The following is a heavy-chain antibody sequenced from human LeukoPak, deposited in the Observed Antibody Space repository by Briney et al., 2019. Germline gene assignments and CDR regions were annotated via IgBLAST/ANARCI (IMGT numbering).Heavy chain of an antibody. D-gene: IGHD6-19*01. CDR2: IYYSGST. CDR3: ARPGYSSGWYGDAFDI. CDR1: GGSISSYY. Sequence: PSETLSLTCTVSGGSISSYYWSWIRQPPGKGLEWIGYIYYSGSTNYNPSLKSRVTISVDTSKNQFSLKLSSVTAADTAVYYCARPGYSSGWYGDAFDIWGQVTMVTVSS. V-gene: IGHV4-59*08. J-gene: IGHJ3*02.